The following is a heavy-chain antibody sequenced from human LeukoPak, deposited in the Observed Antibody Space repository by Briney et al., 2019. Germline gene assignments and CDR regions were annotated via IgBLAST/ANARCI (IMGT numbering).Heavy chain of an antibody. CDR3: ARDVPLYSTRKGAFDI. D-gene: IGHD1/OR15-1a*01. V-gene: IGHV1-46*01. CDR1: GYTFTSYY. Sequence: ASVKVSCKASGYTFTSYYMHWVRQAPGQGLEWMGIINPSGGSTSYAQKFQGRVTMTRDMSTSTVYMELSSLRSEDTAVYYCARDVPLYSTRKGAFDIWGQGTMVTVSS. J-gene: IGHJ3*02. CDR2: INPSGGST.